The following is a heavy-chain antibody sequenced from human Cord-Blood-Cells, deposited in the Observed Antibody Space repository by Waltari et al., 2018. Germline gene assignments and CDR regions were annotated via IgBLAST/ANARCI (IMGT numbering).Heavy chain of an antibody. D-gene: IGHD6-6*01. CDR3: ARVVLLGDWYFDL. CDR1: GFTFSGHS. Sequence: EVQLVESGGGLVKPGGSLRLSCVASGFTFSGHSTHWVRQAAGKGLELVSSISSSSSYIYYADSVKGRFTISRDNAKNSLYLQMNSLRAEDTAVYYCARVVLLGDWYFDLWGRGTLVTVSS. V-gene: IGHV3-21*01. J-gene: IGHJ2*01. CDR2: ISSSSSYI.